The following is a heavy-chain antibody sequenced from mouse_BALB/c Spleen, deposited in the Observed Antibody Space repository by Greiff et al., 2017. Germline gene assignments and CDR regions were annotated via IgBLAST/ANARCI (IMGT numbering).Heavy chain of an antibody. V-gene: IGHV1-87*01. J-gene: IGHJ4*01. Sequence: VQLQESGAELARPGASVKLSCKASGYTFTSYWMQWVKQRPGQGLEWIGAIYPGDGDTRYTQKFKGKATLTADKSSSTAYMQLSSLASEDSAVYYCASPYGNYGAMDYWGQGTSVTVSS. CDR1: GYTFTSYW. D-gene: IGHD2-10*02. CDR3: ASPYGNYGAMDY. CDR2: IYPGDGDT.